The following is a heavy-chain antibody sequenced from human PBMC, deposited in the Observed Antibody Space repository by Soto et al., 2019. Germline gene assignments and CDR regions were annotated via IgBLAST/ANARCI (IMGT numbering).Heavy chain of an antibody. CDR1: GGSVSGYE. J-gene: IGHJ5*02. V-gene: IGHV4-34*01. CDR2: INHSGST. Sequence: XTLSLACAVHGGSVSGYEWGWIRQPPGKGLEWIGEINHSGSTSYNPSLKSRVTISVDTSKNQFSLKLSSVTAADTAVYYCARTIGNQLLYYRASNWFDPWGQGTLGTVSS. D-gene: IGHD2-2*02. CDR3: ARTIGNQLLYYRASNWFDP.